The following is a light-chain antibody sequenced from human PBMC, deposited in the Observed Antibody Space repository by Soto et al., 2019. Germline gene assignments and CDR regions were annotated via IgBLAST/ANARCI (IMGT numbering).Light chain of an antibody. CDR3: QQRSYGLT. V-gene: IGKV3-11*01. CDR1: QSVSMF. Sequence: EIVLTQSPATLSLSPGERATLSCMASQSVSMFLAWYQQKPGQAPRLLIYEASNRATGIPARFSGSGSGTDFTLTISSLAPEDSAVYYCQQRSYGLTFGGGTKVDIK. J-gene: IGKJ4*01. CDR2: EAS.